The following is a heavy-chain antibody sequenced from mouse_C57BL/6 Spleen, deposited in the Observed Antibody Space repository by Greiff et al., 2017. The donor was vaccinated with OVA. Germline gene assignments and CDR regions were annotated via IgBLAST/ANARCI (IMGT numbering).Heavy chain of an antibody. V-gene: IGHV1-82*01. D-gene: IGHD2-12*01. CDR2: IYPGDGDT. J-gene: IGHJ2*01. Sequence: QVHVKQSGPELVKPGASVKISCKASGYAFSSSWMNWVKQRPGKGLEWIGRIYPGDGDTNYNGKFKGKATLTADKSSSTAYMQLSRLTSEDSAVYFCARGDSNDVDDWGQGTTLTVSS. CDR3: ARGDSNDVDD. CDR1: GYAFSSSW.